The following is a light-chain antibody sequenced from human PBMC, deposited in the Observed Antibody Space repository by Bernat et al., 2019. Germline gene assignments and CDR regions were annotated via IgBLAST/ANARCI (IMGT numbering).Light chain of an antibody. Sequence: QSALTQPPSASGSPGRSVTISCTGTSSDIGGFNYVPWYQHHPGKAPKLIIYDVNKRPSGVPDRFPGSKSGITASLTVSGLQADDEADYYCSAYSGNNNRVFGTGTKVTVL. V-gene: IGLV2-8*01. CDR2: DVN. CDR1: SSDIGGFNY. CDR3: SAYSGNNNRV. J-gene: IGLJ1*01.